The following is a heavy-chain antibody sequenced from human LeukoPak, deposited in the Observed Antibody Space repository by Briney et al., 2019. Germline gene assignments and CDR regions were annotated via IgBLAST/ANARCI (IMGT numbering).Heavy chain of an antibody. CDR2: ISSSGTTI. CDR3: TTDGVGIEGATFDY. J-gene: IGHJ4*02. V-gene: IGHV3-11*01. Sequence: GGSLRLSCAASRFTFSDYYMSWIRQAPGKGLEWVSYISSSGTTIYYADSVKGRFTISRDNAKNSLYLQMNSLKTEDTAVYYCTTDGVGIEGATFDYWGQGILVTVSS. D-gene: IGHD1-26*01. CDR1: RFTFSDYY.